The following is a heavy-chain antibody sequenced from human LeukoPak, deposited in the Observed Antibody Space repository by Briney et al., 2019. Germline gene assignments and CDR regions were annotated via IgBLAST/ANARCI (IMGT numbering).Heavy chain of an antibody. J-gene: IGHJ6*03. CDR3: AREGSGWGGGYSYMDV. D-gene: IGHD6-19*01. CDR2: VYHSGRT. V-gene: IGHV4-38-2*02. CDR1: GYSISSRYY. Sequence: PSETLSLTCSVSGYSISSRYYWGWTRQPPGKGLEWIRSVYHSGRTSYNPSLKSRDTRSIDTPKNHFSQKLRFCTAADPSVCYSAREGSGWGGGYSYMDVWGEGTTVTVSS.